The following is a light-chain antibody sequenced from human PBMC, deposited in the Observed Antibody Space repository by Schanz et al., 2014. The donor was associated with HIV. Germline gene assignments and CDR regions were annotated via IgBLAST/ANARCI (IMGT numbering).Light chain of an antibody. Sequence: EVVLTQSPVTLSLSPGERATLSCKASQTISRYLAWYQQKPGQAPRLLIYDTSNRAAGIPARFSGRGSGTDFTLTISSLEPEDFAVYYCQHRRSWPPFFTFGPGTRVDAK. CDR3: QHRRSWPPFFT. CDR1: QTISRY. J-gene: IGKJ3*01. V-gene: IGKV3-11*01. CDR2: DTS.